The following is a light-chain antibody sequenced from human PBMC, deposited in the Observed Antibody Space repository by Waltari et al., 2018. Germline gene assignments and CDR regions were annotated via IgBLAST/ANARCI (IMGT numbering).Light chain of an antibody. V-gene: IGKV1-12*01. CDR1: QGSRSW. J-gene: IGKJ1*01. CDR2: AAS. CDR3: QQANSFPRT. Sequence: DIQMTQSPSSVSASLGDRVTITCRASQGSRSWLAWYQQKPGKAPKLLIYAASSLQSRGPSRFSGSRSGTDFTLTISSLQPEDCATYYCQQANSFPRTFGQGTKVEIK.